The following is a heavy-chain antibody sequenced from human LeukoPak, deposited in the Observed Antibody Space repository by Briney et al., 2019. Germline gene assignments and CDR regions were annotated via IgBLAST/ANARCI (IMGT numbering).Heavy chain of an antibody. J-gene: IGHJ4*02. D-gene: IGHD4-17*01. Sequence: PGGSLRLSCAASGFTFSSYGMHWVRQAPGKGLEWVAVISYDGSNKYYADSVKGRFTISRDNSKNTLYLQLNSLRAEDTAVYYCATFDYGEAHWGQGTLVTVSS. V-gene: IGHV3-30*03. CDR1: GFTFSSYG. CDR2: ISYDGSNK. CDR3: ATFDYGEAH.